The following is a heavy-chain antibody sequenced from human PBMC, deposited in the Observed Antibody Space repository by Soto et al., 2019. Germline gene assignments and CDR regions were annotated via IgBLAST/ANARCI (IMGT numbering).Heavy chain of an antibody. Sequence: SETLSLTCTVSGCSISSGDYYWSWIRQPPGKGLEWIGYIYYSGSTYYNPSLKSRVTISVDTSKNQFSLKLSSVTAADTAVYYCARELTVVAATPDAFDIWGQGTMVTVSS. CDR2: IYYSGST. CDR1: GCSISSGDYY. CDR3: ARELTVVAATPDAFDI. D-gene: IGHD2-15*01. J-gene: IGHJ3*02. V-gene: IGHV4-30-4*08.